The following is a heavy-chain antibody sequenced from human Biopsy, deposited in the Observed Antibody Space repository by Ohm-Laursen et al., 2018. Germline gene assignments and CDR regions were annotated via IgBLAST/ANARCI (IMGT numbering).Heavy chain of an antibody. D-gene: IGHD1/OR15-1a*01. CDR3: AKEVFSAVGTSGFDP. J-gene: IGHJ5*02. Sequence: SLRLSCAASGFTFSNYAMSWVRQAPGKGLEWVSGISGSGGMTYYAESMKGRFTISRDNSKKTVYLQMKSLRAEDTAVYYCAKEVFSAVGTSGFDPWGQGTLVTVSS. CDR2: ISGSGGMT. CDR1: GFTFSNYA. V-gene: IGHV3-23*01.